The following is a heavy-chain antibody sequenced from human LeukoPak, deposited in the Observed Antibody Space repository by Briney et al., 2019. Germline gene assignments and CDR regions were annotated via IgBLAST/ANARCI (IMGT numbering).Heavy chain of an antibody. CDR3: LRDLNWSLDQ. D-gene: IGHD1-20*01. CDR2: IKSDGITI. V-gene: IGHV3-74*01. J-gene: IGHJ4*02. CDR1: GFTFSNYM. Sequence: RPGGSLRLPCAASGFTFSNYMMHWVRQAPGKGLVWVSRIKSDGITITYADSVKGRFTISRDNAKNTLYLQMNSLRAEDTAVYYCLRDLNWSLDQWGQGTLVTVSS.